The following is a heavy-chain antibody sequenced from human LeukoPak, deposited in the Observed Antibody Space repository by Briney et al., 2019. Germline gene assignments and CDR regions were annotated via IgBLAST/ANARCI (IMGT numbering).Heavy chain of an antibody. Sequence: GGSLRLSCAASGFIFSSYAMSWVRLAPGKGLEWVSAIRGSGGSTYSADSVKGRFTVSRDNSQNTLSLQMNSLRVEDTAVYYCARAPRYCSGGSCYGAHFDNWGQGTLVTVSS. D-gene: IGHD2-15*01. CDR2: IRGSGGST. J-gene: IGHJ4*02. V-gene: IGHV3-23*01. CDR1: GFIFSSYA. CDR3: ARAPRYCSGGSCYGAHFDN.